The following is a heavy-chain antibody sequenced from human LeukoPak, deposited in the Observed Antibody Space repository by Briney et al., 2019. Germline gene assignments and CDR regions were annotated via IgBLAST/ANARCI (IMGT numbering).Heavy chain of an antibody. CDR1: GYTFTSYD. CDR2: MNPNSGNT. D-gene: IGHD3-10*01. Sequence: ASVKVSCKASGYTFTSYDINWVRQATGQGLEWMGWMNPNSGNTGYAPKFQGRVTMTRNTSMNTAYMELSSLRSEDTAVYYRARGVGLLQTGRLDYWGRGTLVSVSS. J-gene: IGHJ4*02. V-gene: IGHV1-8*02. CDR3: ARGVGLLQTGRLDY.